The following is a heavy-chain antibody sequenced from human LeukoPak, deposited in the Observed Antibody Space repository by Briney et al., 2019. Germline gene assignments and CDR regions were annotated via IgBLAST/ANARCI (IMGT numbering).Heavy chain of an antibody. J-gene: IGHJ5*02. CDR2: IYGGGTT. D-gene: IGHD6-19*01. Sequence: GGALRLSCVGSEFNVSSLYMSWVRQAPGRGLEWVSVIYGGGTTNYADSVKGRFTISRDTFENTVHLEMSDLRVDDTAVYYCARRGTLAVHGNWFDPWGQGTLVTVSS. V-gene: IGHV3-53*01. CDR1: EFNVSSLY. CDR3: ARRGTLAVHGNWFDP.